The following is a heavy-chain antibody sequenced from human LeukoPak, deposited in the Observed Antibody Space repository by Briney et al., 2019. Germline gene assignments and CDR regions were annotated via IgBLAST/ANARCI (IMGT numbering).Heavy chain of an antibody. CDR3: ASADWGSSWYQFYYFDY. Sequence: NTSETLSLTCTVSGGSIFNYYWSWLRQPPGKGLEWIGYIYYSGSINYNPSLKSRVTISVDTSKNQFSLKLSSVTAADTAVYYCASADWGSSWYQFYYFDYWGQGTLVTVSS. CDR2: IYYSGSI. D-gene: IGHD6-13*01. V-gene: IGHV4-59*08. J-gene: IGHJ4*02. CDR1: GGSIFNYY.